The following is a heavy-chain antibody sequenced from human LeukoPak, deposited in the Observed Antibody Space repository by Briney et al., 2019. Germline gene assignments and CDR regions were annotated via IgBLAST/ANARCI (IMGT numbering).Heavy chain of an antibody. CDR1: GYTLTELS. CDR3: DFYSSSPNFDY. J-gene: IGHJ4*02. CDR2: FDPEDGET. V-gene: IGHV1-24*01. Sequence: GASVKVSCKVSGYTLTELSMHWVRQAPGKGLEWMGGFDPEDGETIYAQKFQGRVTITADESTSTAYMELSSLRSEDTAVYYCDFYSSSPNFDYWGQGTLVTVSS. D-gene: IGHD6-6*01.